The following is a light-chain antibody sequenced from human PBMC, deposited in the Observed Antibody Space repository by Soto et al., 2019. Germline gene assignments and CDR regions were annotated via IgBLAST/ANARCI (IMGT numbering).Light chain of an antibody. V-gene: IGKV1-5*01. Sequence: DIQLTQSPSTLSASVGDRVTITCRASQSIGKWLAWYQQKPGKAPKLLIYDASTLERGVPSRFSGSGSETEITLTISSLQADDFETYYCQQYNSFSRTFGQGTKVDIK. CDR1: QSIGKW. CDR3: QQYNSFSRT. CDR2: DAS. J-gene: IGKJ1*01.